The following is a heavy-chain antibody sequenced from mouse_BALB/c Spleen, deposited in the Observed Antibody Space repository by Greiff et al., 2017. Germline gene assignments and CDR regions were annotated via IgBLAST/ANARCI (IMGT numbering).Heavy chain of an antibody. J-gene: IGHJ3*01. CDR3: ARGDDGYSWFAY. CDR1: GFSLTSYG. CDR2: IWAGGST. Sequence: VKLVESGPGLVAPSQSLSITCTVSGFSLTSYGVHWVRQPPGKGLEWLGVIWAGGSTNYNSALMSRLSISKDNSKSQVFLKMNSLQTDDTAMYYCARGDDGYSWFAYWGQGTLVTVSA. V-gene: IGHV2-9*02. D-gene: IGHD2-3*01.